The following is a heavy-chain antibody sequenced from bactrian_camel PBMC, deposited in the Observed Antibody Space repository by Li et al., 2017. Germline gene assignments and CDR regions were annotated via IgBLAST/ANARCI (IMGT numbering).Heavy chain of an antibody. CDR1: KYTVRSGC. Sequence: HVQLVESGGGSVQPGGSLRLSCVATKYTVRSGCMGWFRQTKGEEREVVAAFGPSSTWYANSVTGRFTLSRDNDRNILYLQMNSLKPEDTGTYYCAASWDVTATAALHRMVSPEFGYWGDGTQVTVS. CDR2: FGPSST. CDR3: AASWDVTATAALHRMVSPEFGY. D-gene: IGHD3*01. J-gene: IGHJ6*01. V-gene: IGHV3S57*01.